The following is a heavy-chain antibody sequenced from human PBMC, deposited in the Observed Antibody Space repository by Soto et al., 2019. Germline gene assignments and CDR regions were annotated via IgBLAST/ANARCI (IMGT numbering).Heavy chain of an antibody. Sequence: QISLKESGPTLVKPTQTLTLTCTFSGFSLSTSGVGVGWIRQPPGKALEWLALIYWDDDKRYSPSLKSRLTITKGTTKNQVVLTMTNMDPVDTATYYCAHRLVGAQFDYWGQGTLVTVSS. CDR3: AHRLVGAQFDY. CDR2: IYWDDDK. CDR1: GFSLSTSGVG. V-gene: IGHV2-5*02. J-gene: IGHJ4*02. D-gene: IGHD1-26*01.